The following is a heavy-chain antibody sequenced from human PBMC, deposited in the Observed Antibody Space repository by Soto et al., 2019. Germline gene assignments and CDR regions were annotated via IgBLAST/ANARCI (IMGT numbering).Heavy chain of an antibody. J-gene: IGHJ4*02. CDR2: MNPYSGNT. V-gene: IGHV1-8*01. CDR3: ARDFKAYCTNGVCYTGSFDY. D-gene: IGHD2-8*01. Sequence: ASVKVSCKASGYTFTSYDINWVRQATGQGLEWMGWMNPYSGNTNYAQKFQGRVTMTRDTSTSTAYMELRSLRSDDTAVYYCARDFKAYCTNGVCYTGSFDYWGPGTLVTVSS. CDR1: GYTFTSYD.